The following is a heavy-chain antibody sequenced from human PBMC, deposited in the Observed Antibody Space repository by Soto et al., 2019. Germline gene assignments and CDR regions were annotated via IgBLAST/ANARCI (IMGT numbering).Heavy chain of an antibody. Sequence: SETLSLTCAVYGGPFSGYYWSWIRQPPGKGLEWIGEINHSGSTNYNPSLKSRVTISVDTSKNQFSLKLSSVTAADTAVYYCARGVSMDVWGQGTTVTVSS. J-gene: IGHJ6*02. V-gene: IGHV4-34*01. CDR1: GGPFSGYY. CDR2: INHSGST. CDR3: ARGVSMDV.